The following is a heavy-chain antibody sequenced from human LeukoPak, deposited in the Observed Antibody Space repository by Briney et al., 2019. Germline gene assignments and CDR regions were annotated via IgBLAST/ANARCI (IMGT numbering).Heavy chain of an antibody. J-gene: IGHJ4*01. CDR1: GFPFSTLG. D-gene: IGHD1-14*01. Sequence: GGSLRLSCSASGFPFSTLGMHWVRQAPGKVLEHVSTIGSDGDGTYYADSVKDRFIISRDNSKNAVYLQMSSLRPEDTAVYYCVSPVFINFWGQGTLVTVSS. V-gene: IGHV3-64D*06. CDR3: VSPVFINF. CDR2: IGSDGDGT.